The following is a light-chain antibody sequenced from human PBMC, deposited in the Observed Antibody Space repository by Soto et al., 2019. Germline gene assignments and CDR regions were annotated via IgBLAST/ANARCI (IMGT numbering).Light chain of an antibody. V-gene: IGLV1-51*01. CDR1: SSNVGNNF. CDR3: ATWDSKLSAVV. Sequence: QSVWTQPPSMSAAPGQKVTDSCSGTSSNVGNNFVSWYQQVPGAAPKLLIFDNSQRPSGIPDRFFASKSGTSATLAITGPQPGDEAVYYCATWDSKLSAVVFGAATKLTVL. J-gene: IGLJ2*01. CDR2: DNS.